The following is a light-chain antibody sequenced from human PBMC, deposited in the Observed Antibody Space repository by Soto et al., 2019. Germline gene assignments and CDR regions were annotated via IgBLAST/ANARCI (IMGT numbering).Light chain of an antibody. J-gene: IGKJ3*01. CDR2: DAS. CDR1: QSVSNY. CDR3: QQRSNWPPGLFS. Sequence: DIVLTQSPATLSLSPGERATLSCRASQSVSNYLAWYQQKPGQAPRLLIYDASHSATGIPARFSGSGSGTDFTLTISSLEPEDFAVYYCQQRSNWPPGLFSFGPGTRVDIK. V-gene: IGKV3-11*01.